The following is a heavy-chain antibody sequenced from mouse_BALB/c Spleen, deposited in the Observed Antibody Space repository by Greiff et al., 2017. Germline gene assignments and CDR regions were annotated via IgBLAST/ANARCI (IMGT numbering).Heavy chain of an antibody. D-gene: IGHD2-10*02. CDR2: IWAGGST. J-gene: IGHJ3*01. Sequence: VKVVESGPGLVAPSQSLSITCTVSGFSLTSYGVHWVRQPPGKGLEWLGVIWAGGSTNYNSALMSRLSISKDNSKSQVFLKMNSLQTDDTAMYYSAREYGNYRFAYWGQGTLVTVSA. CDR1: GFSLTSYG. V-gene: IGHV2-9*02. CDR3: AREYGNYRFAY.